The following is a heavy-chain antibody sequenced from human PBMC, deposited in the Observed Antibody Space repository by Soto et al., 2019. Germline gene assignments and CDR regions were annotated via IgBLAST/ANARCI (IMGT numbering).Heavy chain of an antibody. J-gene: IGHJ3*02. CDR2: ISWNSGSI. Sequence: VQLVESGGGVVQPGRSLRLSCAASGFTFDDYAMHWVRQAPGKGLEWVSGISWNSGSIGYADSVKGRFTISRDNAKNSLYLQMNSLRAEDTALYYCAKGRSSGRPNDAFDIWGQGTMVTVSS. CDR1: GFTFDDYA. V-gene: IGHV3-9*01. D-gene: IGHD6-19*01. CDR3: AKGRSSGRPNDAFDI.